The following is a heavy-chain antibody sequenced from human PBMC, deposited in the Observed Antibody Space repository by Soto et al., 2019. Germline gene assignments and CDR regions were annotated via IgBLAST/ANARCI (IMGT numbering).Heavy chain of an antibody. CDR3: ARTDDFDRPPHYGMDV. Sequence: GESLKISCKGSGYSFTSYWISWVRQMPGKGLEWMGRIDPSDSYTNYSPSFQGHVTISADKSISTAYLQWSSLKASDTAMYYCARTDDFDRPPHYGMDVWGQGTTVTVSS. V-gene: IGHV5-10-1*01. CDR1: GYSFTSYW. CDR2: IDPSDSYT. D-gene: IGHD3-3*01. J-gene: IGHJ6*02.